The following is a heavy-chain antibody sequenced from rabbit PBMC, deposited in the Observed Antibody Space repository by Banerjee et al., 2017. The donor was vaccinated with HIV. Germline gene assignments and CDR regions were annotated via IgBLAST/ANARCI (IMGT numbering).Heavy chain of an antibody. V-gene: IGHV1S7*01. CDR2: IDPVLGVT. J-gene: IGHJ4*01. D-gene: IGHD7-1*01. CDR1: GFDFSSYY. CDR3: ARDLAAVTGWNLNL. Sequence: QLEESGGGLVKPEGSLTLTCTASGFDFSSYYMSWVRQAPGKGLEWIGYIDPVLGVTYYASWVNGRITISTDNAQNTVDLRMNSLTAADTATYFCARDLAAVTGWNLNLWGPGTLVTVS.